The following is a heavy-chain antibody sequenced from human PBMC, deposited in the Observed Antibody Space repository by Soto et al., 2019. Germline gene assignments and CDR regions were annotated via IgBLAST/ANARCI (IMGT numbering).Heavy chain of an antibody. V-gene: IGHV4-4*02. J-gene: IGHJ6*03. CDR3: ARVSGGYGDYFSRYYYYMDV. D-gene: IGHD4-17*01. CDR2: IYHSGST. CDR1: SGSISSSNW. Sequence: QVQLQESGPGLVKPSGTLSLTCAVSSGSISSSNWWSWVRQPPGKGLEWIGEIYHSGSTNYNPSLKSRVTISVDKSKNQFSLKLSSVTAADTAVYYCARVSGGYGDYFSRYYYYMDVWGKGTTVTVSS.